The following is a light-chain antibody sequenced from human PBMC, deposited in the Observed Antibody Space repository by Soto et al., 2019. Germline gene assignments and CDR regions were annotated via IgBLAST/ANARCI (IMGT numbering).Light chain of an antibody. J-gene: IGLJ2*01. CDR2: DVS. CDR3: SSYTSSSTQVV. V-gene: IGLV2-14*01. Sequence: QSALTQPASVSGSPGQSITISCTGTSSDVGGYNYVSWYQQHPGKAPKLMIYDVSNRPSVVSNRFSGSKSGNTASLTISGLQAEDEADYYCSSYTSSSTQVVFGGGTKLTVL. CDR1: SSDVGGYNY.